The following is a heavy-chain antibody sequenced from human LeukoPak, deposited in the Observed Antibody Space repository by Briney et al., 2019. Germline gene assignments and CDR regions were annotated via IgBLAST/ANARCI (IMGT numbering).Heavy chain of an antibody. CDR3: ARPHINYYDSSGYFS. Sequence: GGSLRLSCAASGFTFSTYSMNWVRQAPGKGLEWVSYISSSSSMIYYADSVKGRFTISRDNAKNSLYLQMNSLRAEDTAVYYCARPHINYYDSSGYFSWGQGTLVTVSS. D-gene: IGHD3-22*01. V-gene: IGHV3-48*01. J-gene: IGHJ5*02. CDR2: ISSSSSMI. CDR1: GFTFSTYS.